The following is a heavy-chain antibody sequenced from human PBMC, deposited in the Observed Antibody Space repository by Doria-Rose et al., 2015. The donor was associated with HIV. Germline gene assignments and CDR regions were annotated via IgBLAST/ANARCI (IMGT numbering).Heavy chain of an antibody. V-gene: IGHV5-10-1*01. CDR3: ARLNNDYGDYVFDY. D-gene: IGHD4-17*01. Sequence: VQLVQSGAEVKKPGESLRISCQGSGYSFTTDWITWVRQMPGQGLEWMGRIDPSDSDTIYSPSFQGHVTISADKSISTAYLQWSSLQASDTAMYYCARLNNDYGDYVFDYWGQGTLVTVSS. CDR2: IDPSDSDT. J-gene: IGHJ4*02. CDR1: GYSFTTDW.